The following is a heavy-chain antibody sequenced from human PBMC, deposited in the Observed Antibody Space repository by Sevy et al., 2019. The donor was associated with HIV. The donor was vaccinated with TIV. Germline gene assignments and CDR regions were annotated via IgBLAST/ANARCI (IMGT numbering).Heavy chain of an antibody. CDR3: AXXGXXXXXXX. Sequence: GGSLRLSXAAXGFTXXXYXMSWVRQPPGKGLEWVSTLSFGCGEINYADSVKGRFTISRDNSKSSVYLQMNNLRPEDTAVYYXAXXGXXXXXXXWGXXTLVTVSS. V-gene: IGHV3-23*01. CDR2: LSFGCGEI. J-gene: IGHJ4*01. CDR1: GFTXXXYX.